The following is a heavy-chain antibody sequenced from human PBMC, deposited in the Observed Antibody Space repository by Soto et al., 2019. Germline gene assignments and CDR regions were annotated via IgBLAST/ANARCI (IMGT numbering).Heavy chain of an antibody. Sequence: GASVKVSCKASGYTFTSYDINWVRQATGQGLERMGWMNPNSGNTGYAQKFQGRVTMTRNTSISTAYMELSSLRSEDTAVYYCAIYMITFGGVIVHDAFDIWGQGTMVTVSS. J-gene: IGHJ3*02. CDR2: MNPNSGNT. CDR3: AIYMITFGGVIVHDAFDI. V-gene: IGHV1-8*01. CDR1: GYTFTSYD. D-gene: IGHD3-16*02.